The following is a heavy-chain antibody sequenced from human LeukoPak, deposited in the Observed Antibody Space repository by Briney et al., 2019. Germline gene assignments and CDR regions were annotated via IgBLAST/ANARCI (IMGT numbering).Heavy chain of an antibody. CDR1: GGSISSYY. J-gene: IGHJ5*02. CDR2: IDISGST. D-gene: IGHD3-22*01. Sequence: SETLSLTCTVSGGSISSYYWSWIRQPAGKGLEWIGRIDISGSTDDNPSLKSRVTMSVDTSKNQFSLKLSSVTAADTAFYYCAGLYYYDSSGFDPWGQGTLVTVSS. V-gene: IGHV4-4*07. CDR3: AGLYYYDSSGFDP.